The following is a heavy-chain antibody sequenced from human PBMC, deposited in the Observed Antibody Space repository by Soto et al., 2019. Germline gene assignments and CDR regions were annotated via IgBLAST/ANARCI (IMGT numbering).Heavy chain of an antibody. J-gene: IGHJ6*02. Sequence: SEPLSLPCSVSGGSFSGSYWSWIRQPPGKGLEWIGEINHSGSTNYNPSLKSRVTISVDTSKNQFSLKLSSVTAADTAVYYCARGPYSSGWYRDYGMDVWGQGTTVTVSS. V-gene: IGHV4-34*01. CDR3: ARGPYSSGWYRDYGMDV. CDR2: INHSGST. D-gene: IGHD6-19*01. CDR1: GGSFSGSY.